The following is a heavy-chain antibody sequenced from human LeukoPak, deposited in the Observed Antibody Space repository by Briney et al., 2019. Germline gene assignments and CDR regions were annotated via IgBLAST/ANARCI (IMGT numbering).Heavy chain of an antibody. Sequence: SETLSLTCAVSGYSISSGYYWGWIRQPPGKGLEWIGSIYHSGSTYYNPSLKSRVTISVDTSKNQFSLKLSSVTAADTAVYYCARVGFRVDPDYWGQGTLVTVSS. CDR1: GYSISSGYY. CDR2: IYHSGST. CDR3: ARVGFRVDPDY. V-gene: IGHV4-38-2*01. J-gene: IGHJ4*02.